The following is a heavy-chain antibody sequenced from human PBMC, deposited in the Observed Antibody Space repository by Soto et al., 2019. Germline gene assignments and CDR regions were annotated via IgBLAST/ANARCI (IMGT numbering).Heavy chain of an antibody. V-gene: IGHV3-48*02. CDR3: ARAPFDYYDSRPYYGMDV. Sequence: PGGSLRLSCGASGFTFSSYTMNWVRQAPGKGLEWISYISSGSSTIYYADSVKGRFTISRDNAKNSMYLQMNSLRDEDTAVYYCARAPFDYYDSRPYYGMDVWGQGTTVTASS. CDR2: ISSGSSTI. D-gene: IGHD3-22*01. CDR1: GFTFSSYT. J-gene: IGHJ6*02.